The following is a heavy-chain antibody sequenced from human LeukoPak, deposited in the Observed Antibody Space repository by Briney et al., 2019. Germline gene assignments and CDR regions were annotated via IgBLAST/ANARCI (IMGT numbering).Heavy chain of an antibody. J-gene: IGHJ4*02. CDR2: ISDSGGST. Sequence: GGSLRLSCAASGFTFNYFAMSWVRPAPGKGLEWVSGISDSGGSTYYTDSVKGRFTISRDNSKNTVYLQMNNLRAEDTAVYFCARHDSFIPYWGRGTLVTVSS. V-gene: IGHV3-23*01. CDR3: ARHDSFIPY. CDR1: GFTFNYFA. D-gene: IGHD5-18*01.